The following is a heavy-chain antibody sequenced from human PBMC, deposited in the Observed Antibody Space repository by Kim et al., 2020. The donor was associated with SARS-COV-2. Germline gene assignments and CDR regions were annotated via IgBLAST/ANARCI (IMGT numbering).Heavy chain of an antibody. Sequence: SGPTLVHPTPTLTLTCSCSGFLLTSTGGGVGWIRQPPGKALEWLALIYWDDDNRYSPSLRNRLTITKDTSKNQVLLTVTNMDAMDTATYFCAHRSSLKGVFDIWGQGTMVTVSS. J-gene: IGHJ3*02. CDR3: AHRSSLKGVFDI. V-gene: IGHV2-5*02. CDR1: GFLLTSTGGG. D-gene: IGHD2-8*01. CDR2: IYWDDDN.